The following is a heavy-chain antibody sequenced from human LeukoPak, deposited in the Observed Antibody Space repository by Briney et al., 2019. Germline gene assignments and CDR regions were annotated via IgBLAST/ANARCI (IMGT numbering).Heavy chain of an antibody. CDR1: GGSIGTYY. Sequence: SETLSLTCTVSGGSIGTYYWNWIRQPPGKGLEWIGYFYYSGSTNYNPSLKSRVTMSVDTSNNQFSLKLSSVTAADTAVYYCARNRVVGAISLGYWGQGTLVTVSS. CDR3: ARNRVVGAISLGY. CDR2: FYYSGST. D-gene: IGHD1-26*01. V-gene: IGHV4-59*08. J-gene: IGHJ4*02.